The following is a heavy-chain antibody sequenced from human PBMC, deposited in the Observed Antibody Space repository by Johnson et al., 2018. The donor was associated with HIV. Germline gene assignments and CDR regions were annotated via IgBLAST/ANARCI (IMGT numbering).Heavy chain of an antibody. Sequence: VQLVESGGGLVQPGGSLRLSCAASGFTFSDYYMSWIRQAPGKGLEWVSYISSSGSTIYYADSVKGRFTISRDNAKNSLYLQLNSLRAEDTAVYYCAKDLGNWDSPRSAFDMWGQGTMVTVSS. CDR1: GFTFSDYY. J-gene: IGHJ3*02. V-gene: IGHV3-11*04. D-gene: IGHD1/OR15-1a*01. CDR3: AKDLGNWDSPRSAFDM. CDR2: ISSSGSTI.